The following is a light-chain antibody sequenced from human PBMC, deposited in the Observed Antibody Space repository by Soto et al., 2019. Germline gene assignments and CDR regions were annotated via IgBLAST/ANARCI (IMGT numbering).Light chain of an antibody. CDR2: KVS. J-gene: IGKJ1*01. CDR1: QTINNW. V-gene: IGKV1-5*03. Sequence: DMQMTQSPSSGSGCVGERATTTCRASQTINNWLAWYQQQPGKAPNLLIYKVSSLESGVPSRFSGSGSGTEFTLTISSLQPDDFATYYCQQYDRFSHTFGQGTKVDIK. CDR3: QQYDRFSHT.